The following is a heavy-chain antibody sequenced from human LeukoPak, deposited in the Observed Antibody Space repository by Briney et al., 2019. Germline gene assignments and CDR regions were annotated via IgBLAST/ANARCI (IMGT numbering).Heavy chain of an antibody. V-gene: IGHV1-69*05. CDR3: ASIAVAGTHYFDY. Sequence: VASVKVSCKASGGTFISYAISWVRQGPGQGLEWMGGIIPIFGTANYAQKFQGRVTITTDESTSTAYMELRSLRSEDTAVYYCASIAVAGTHYFDYWGQGTLVTVSS. J-gene: IGHJ4*02. CDR2: IIPIFGTA. CDR1: GGTFISYA. D-gene: IGHD6-19*01.